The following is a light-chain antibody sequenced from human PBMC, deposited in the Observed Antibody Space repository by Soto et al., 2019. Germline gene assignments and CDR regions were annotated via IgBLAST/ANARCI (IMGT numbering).Light chain of an antibody. Sequence: QSALTQPASVSGSPGQSITISCTGTSSDVGGYNYVSWYQQHPGKAPKLMIYDVSNRPSGVSNRFSGSKSGNMASLTISGLQTEDEADYYCSSYTSRSSLVLGTGTKLTVL. CDR2: DVS. CDR3: SSYTSRSSLV. V-gene: IGLV2-14*03. CDR1: SSDVGGYNY. J-gene: IGLJ1*01.